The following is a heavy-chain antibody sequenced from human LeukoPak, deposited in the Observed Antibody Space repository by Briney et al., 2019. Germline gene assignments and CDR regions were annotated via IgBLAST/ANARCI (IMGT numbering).Heavy chain of an antibody. V-gene: IGHV3-23*01. CDR1: GFTFSSHA. CDR2: LSGSGGAT. CDR3: AKDYLYDYVS. J-gene: IGHJ5*02. Sequence: GGSLRLSCAASGFTFSSHAMTWVRQAPGKGLEWVSALSGSGGATYHADSVKGRFTISRDNSKNTLYLQMNSLRVEDTAVYYCAKDYLYDYVSWGQGTLVAVSS. D-gene: IGHD3-16*01.